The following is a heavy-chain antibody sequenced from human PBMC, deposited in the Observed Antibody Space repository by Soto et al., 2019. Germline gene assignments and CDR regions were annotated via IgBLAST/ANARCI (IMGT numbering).Heavy chain of an antibody. CDR2: MNADSGNT. D-gene: IGHD6-13*01. CDR3: ARGSKGSSWYAYWFDP. V-gene: IGHV1-8*03. Sequence: ASVKVSCKASGYTFTSYGISWVRQAPGQRLEWMGWMNADSGNTKYSQKFQGRVTITRNTSTSTAYMELSSLRSEDTAVYYCARGSKGSSWYAYWFDPWGQGTLVTVSS. J-gene: IGHJ5*02. CDR1: GYTFTSYG.